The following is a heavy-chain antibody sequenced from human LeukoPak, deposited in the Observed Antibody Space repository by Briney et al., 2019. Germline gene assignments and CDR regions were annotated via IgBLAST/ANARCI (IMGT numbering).Heavy chain of an antibody. Sequence: SETLSLTCTVSGGSITNYYWSWIRQPPGKGLEWITYIYQTGNTEYTPSLKRRVTISLDTSNNQSSLQLSSDTGADTAVYYCARHDLARPCDSWGQGTLVTVSS. CDR1: GGSITNYY. CDR2: IYQTGNT. J-gene: IGHJ4*02. V-gene: IGHV4-59*08. CDR3: ARHDLARPCDS. D-gene: IGHD3/OR15-3a*01.